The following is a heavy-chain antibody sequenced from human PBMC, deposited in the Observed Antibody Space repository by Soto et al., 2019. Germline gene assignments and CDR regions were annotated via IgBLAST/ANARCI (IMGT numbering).Heavy chain of an antibody. CDR1: GFSLSSYGMG. J-gene: IGHJ4*02. CDR2: IYWDDDK. CDR3: AHAGDYDLLTFDH. D-gene: IGHD4-17*01. V-gene: IGHV2-5*02. Sequence: QITLKESGPTLVIPAQTLTLTCGFSGFSLSSYGMGVAWIRQPPGKSLEWLALIYWDDDKRYSPSLKDRLAIYKDTSSNQVVLTITNMDPGDTATYFCAHAGDYDLLTFDHWGPGTLVTVSS.